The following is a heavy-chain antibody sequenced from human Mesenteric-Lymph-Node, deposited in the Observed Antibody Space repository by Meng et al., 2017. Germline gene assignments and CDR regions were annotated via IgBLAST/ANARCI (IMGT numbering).Heavy chain of an antibody. V-gene: IGHV3-30*04. D-gene: IGHD3-22*01. Sequence: GGSLRLSCAASGFTLSSHPAHWVRQAPGKGLEWVAVISPAGGSQSYTDSVKGRFTISRDNSKDTLYLQMNNLSADDTAVYYCAREFRSSGKAGTFDIWGQGTVVTVSS. CDR2: ISPAGGSQ. J-gene: IGHJ3*02. CDR3: AREFRSSGKAGTFDI. CDR1: GFTLSSHP.